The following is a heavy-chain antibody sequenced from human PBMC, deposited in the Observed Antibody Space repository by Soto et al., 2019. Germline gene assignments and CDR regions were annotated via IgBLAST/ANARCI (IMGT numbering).Heavy chain of an antibody. V-gene: IGHV3-21*01. CDR3: ARVYIAAAEYYYYYYGMDV. CDR1: GFTFSSYS. J-gene: IGHJ6*02. CDR2: ISSSSSYI. Sequence: PGGSLRLSCAASGFTFSSYSMNWVRQAPGKGLEWVSSISSSSSYIYYADSVKGRFTISRDNAKNSLYLQMNSLRAEDTAVYYCARVYIAAAEYYYYYYGMDVWGQGTTVTVSS. D-gene: IGHD6-13*01.